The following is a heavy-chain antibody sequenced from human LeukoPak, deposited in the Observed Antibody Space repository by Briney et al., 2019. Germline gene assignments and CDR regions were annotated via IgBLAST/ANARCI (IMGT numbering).Heavy chain of an antibody. J-gene: IGHJ4*02. CDR2: IWYDGSNK. V-gene: IGHV3-33*06. CDR3: AKLDSSGYYYFDY. Sequence: GGSLRLSCAASGFTFSSYGMHWVRQAPGKGLEWVAVIWYDGSNKYYADPVKGRFTISRDNSKNTLYLQMNSLRAEDTAVYYCAKLDSSGYYYFDYWGQGTLVTVSS. CDR1: GFTFSSYG. D-gene: IGHD3-22*01.